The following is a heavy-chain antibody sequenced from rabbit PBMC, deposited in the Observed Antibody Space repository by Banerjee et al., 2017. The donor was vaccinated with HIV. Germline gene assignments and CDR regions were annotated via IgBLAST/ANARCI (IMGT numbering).Heavy chain of an antibody. CDR3: ARDLAGVIGWNFGL. D-gene: IGHD4-1*01. J-gene: IGHJ6*01. CDR1: GFSFSGSLY. Sequence: QEYLEESGGDLVKPEGSLTLTCKASGFSFSGSLYMCWVRQAPGKGLEWIACIYVGGDDWTYYASWAKGRFTISKTSSTTVTLQMTSLTGADTATYFCARDLAGVIGWNFGLWGPGTLVTVS. CDR2: IYVGGDDWT. V-gene: IGHV1S45*01.